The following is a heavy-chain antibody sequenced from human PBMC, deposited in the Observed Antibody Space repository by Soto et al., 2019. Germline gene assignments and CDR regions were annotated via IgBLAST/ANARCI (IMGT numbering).Heavy chain of an antibody. CDR2: IVVGSGNT. CDR3: AADRATSGYSSGGYYYYMDV. V-gene: IGHV1-58*02. J-gene: IGHJ6*03. Sequence: ASVKVSCKASGFTFTSSAMQWVRQARGQRLEWIGWIVVGSGNTNYAQKFQERVTFTRDMSTSTAYMELSSLRSEDTAVYYCAADRATSGYSSGGYYYYMDVWGKGTTVTVSS. D-gene: IGHD6-19*01. CDR1: GFTFTSSA.